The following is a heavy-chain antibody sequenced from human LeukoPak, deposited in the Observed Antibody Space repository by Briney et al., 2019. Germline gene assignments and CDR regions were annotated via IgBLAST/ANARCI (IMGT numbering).Heavy chain of an antibody. D-gene: IGHD1-26*01. J-gene: IGHJ6*02. CDR3: ARIPVIVGATDYYYYGMDV. CDR2: IYYSGST. Sequence: SETLSLTCTVSGGSISSYYWSWIRQPPGKGLEWIGYIYYSGSTNYNPSLKSRVTISVDTSKNQFSLKLSSVTAADTAVYYCARIPVIVGATDYYYYGMDVWGQGTTVTVSS. CDR1: GGSISSYY. V-gene: IGHV4-59*01.